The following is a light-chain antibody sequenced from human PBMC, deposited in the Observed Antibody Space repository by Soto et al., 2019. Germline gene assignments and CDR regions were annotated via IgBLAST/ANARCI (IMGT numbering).Light chain of an antibody. J-gene: IGKJ1*01. Sequence: EIVLTQPPGTLSLSPGERATLSCRASQSVSSSYLAWYQQKPGQAPRLLIYGASSRATGIPDRFRGSGSGTDFTLTISRLEPEDFAVYYCQQYGSSPRTFGQGTKVDIK. V-gene: IGKV3-20*01. CDR3: QQYGSSPRT. CDR1: QSVSSSY. CDR2: GAS.